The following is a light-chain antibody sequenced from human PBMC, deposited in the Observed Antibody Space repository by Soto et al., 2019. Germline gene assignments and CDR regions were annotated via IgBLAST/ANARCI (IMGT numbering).Light chain of an antibody. Sequence: QSVLTQPASVSGSPGQSITISCTGTSSDVGGYNYVSWYQHHPGKAPKLLIYDVSNRPSGISNRFSGSKSGNTASLTISGLQAEDEADYYCSSYRSGSTDVFGTGTKLTVL. CDR2: DVS. CDR1: SSDVGGYNY. J-gene: IGLJ1*01. CDR3: SSYRSGSTDV. V-gene: IGLV2-14*03.